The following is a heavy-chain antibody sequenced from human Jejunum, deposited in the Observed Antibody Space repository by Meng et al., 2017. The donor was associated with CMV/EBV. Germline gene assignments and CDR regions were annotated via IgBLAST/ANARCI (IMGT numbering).Heavy chain of an antibody. J-gene: IGHJ4*02. V-gene: IGHV1-2*06. CDR1: GSPFTGYF. CDR3: ARGAAAGHN. Sequence: TVSCKASGSPFTGYFIHWMRQTPGQGLEWMGRVNTYSGDTSFAQKFQGRVTMTRDTSISTAYMELSRLTSDDTAVYYCARGAAAGHNWGQGSLVTVSS. CDR2: VNTYSGDT. D-gene: IGHD6-13*01.